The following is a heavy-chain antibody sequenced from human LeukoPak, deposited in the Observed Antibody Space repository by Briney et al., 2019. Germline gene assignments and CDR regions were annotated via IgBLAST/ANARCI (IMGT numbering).Heavy chain of an antibody. D-gene: IGHD4-11*01. V-gene: IGHV3-66*01. Sequence: GSLRLSCVASGFIVSSYYMTWVRQAPGKGLEWVSVIYGGGSTYYADSVKGRVAISRDNSKNTVFLQMSSVRAEDTAVYYCARSYSNHLFGMDVWGQGTTVTVTS. CDR1: GFIVSSYY. J-gene: IGHJ6*02. CDR2: IYGGGST. CDR3: ARSYSNHLFGMDV.